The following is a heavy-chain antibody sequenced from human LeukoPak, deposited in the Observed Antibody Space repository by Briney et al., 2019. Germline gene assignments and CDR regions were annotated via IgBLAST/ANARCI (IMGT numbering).Heavy chain of an antibody. CDR1: DLTFRSYG. Sequence: PGGSLRLSCVASDLTFRSYGMHWVRQAPGKGLEWVAVISFDGSNKNYIDSVKGRFTVSRDNSKNTLYLQMNSLRVEDTALYYCAKEGVPGFDYWGQGTLVTVSS. J-gene: IGHJ4*02. CDR2: ISFDGSNK. CDR3: AKEGVPGFDY. V-gene: IGHV3-30*18. D-gene: IGHD2-2*01.